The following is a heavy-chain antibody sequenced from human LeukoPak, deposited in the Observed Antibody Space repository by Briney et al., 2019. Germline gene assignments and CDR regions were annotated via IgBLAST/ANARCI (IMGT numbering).Heavy chain of an antibody. CDR3: ARVWPYYYDSSGYWAFDY. V-gene: IGHV4-61*08. D-gene: IGHD3-22*01. J-gene: IGHJ4*02. CDR1: GSSISSGGYY. CDR2: IYYSGST. Sequence: PSETLSLTCTVSGSSISSGGYYWSWIRQPPGKGLEWIGYIYYSGSTNYNPSLKSRVTISVDTSKNQFSLKLSSVTAADTAVYYCARVWPYYYDSSGYWAFDYWGQGTLVTVSS.